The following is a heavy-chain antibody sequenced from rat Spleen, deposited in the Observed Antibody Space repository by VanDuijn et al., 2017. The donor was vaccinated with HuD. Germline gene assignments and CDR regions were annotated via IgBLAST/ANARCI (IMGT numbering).Heavy chain of an antibody. V-gene: IGHV5-29*01. D-gene: IGHD1-11*01. CDR1: AFTFSDYG. CDR2: ISYGDSSGHSST. CDR3: ARRHYGYTDYFDY. J-gene: IGHJ2*01. Sequence: EVQLVESGGGLVRPERSLKLSCAASAFTFSDYGMAWVRQAPTKGLEWVATISYGDSSGHSSTYYRDSVKGRFTISRDNTKSTLSLQMDSLRSEDTATYYCARRHYGYTDYFDYWGQGVMVPVSS.